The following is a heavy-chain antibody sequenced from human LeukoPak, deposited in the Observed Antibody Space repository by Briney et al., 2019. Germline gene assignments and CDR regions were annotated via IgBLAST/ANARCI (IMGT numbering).Heavy chain of an antibody. D-gene: IGHD3-22*01. CDR3: ARGVDYYENSGTIDY. V-gene: IGHV3-33*01. J-gene: IGHJ4*02. Sequence: GGSLGLSCTASGFTFSDYGMHWVRQPPGKGLEWVAIIWYDDTNKNYADSVKGRFTISRDNSKNTLSLQMNSLRAEDTAVYYCARGVDYYENSGTIDYWGQGTLVTVSS. CDR2: IWYDDTNK. CDR1: GFTFSDYG.